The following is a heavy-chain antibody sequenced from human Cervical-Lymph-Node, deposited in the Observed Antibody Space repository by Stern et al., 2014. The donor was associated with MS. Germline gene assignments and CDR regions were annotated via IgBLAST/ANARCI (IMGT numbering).Heavy chain of an antibody. Sequence: QVQLMQSGAEVKKPGSSVKVSCKASGGSFTNSAVSWVRQAPGQGLECMGRILPPFGTTSYARQFQGRVTITASESANTAYMELTSLRSNDTAVYYCARLVPLAERDPANKAFDIWGQGTTVTVSS. CDR3: ARLVPLAERDPANKAFDI. V-gene: IGHV1-69*15. CDR2: ILPPFGTT. D-gene: IGHD6-6*01. J-gene: IGHJ3*02. CDR1: GGSFTNSA.